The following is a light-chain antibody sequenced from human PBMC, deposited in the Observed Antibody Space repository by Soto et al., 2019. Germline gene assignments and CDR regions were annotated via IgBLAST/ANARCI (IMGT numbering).Light chain of an antibody. V-gene: IGLV2-14*01. J-gene: IGLJ1*01. CDR3: SSYTTSSTYV. CDR1: SSDIGVYNY. CDR2: EVN. Sequence: ALTQPASVSGSPGQSITFSCTGTSSDIGVYNYVSWYQQHPGKAPKLMIYEVNNRPSGVSNRFSGSKSGNTASLTISGLQAEDEADYYCSSYTTSSTYVFGTGTKVTVL.